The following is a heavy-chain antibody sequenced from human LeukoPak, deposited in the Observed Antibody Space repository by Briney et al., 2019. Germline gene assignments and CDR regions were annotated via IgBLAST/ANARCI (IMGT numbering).Heavy chain of an antibody. CDR2: IYYSGST. CDR1: GGSISSGDYY. D-gene: IGHD2-15*01. Sequence: SETLSLTCTVSGGSISSGDYYWSWIRQPPGKGLEWIGYIYYSGSTYYNPSLKSRVTISVDTSKYQFSLKLSSVTAADTAVYYCARGWVNYSTFDYWGQGTLVTVSS. J-gene: IGHJ4*02. V-gene: IGHV4-30-4*01. CDR3: ARGWVNYSTFDY.